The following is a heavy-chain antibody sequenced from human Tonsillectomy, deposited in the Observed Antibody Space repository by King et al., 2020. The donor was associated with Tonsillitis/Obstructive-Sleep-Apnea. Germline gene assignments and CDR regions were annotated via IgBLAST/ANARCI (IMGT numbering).Heavy chain of an antibody. Sequence: VQLVESGGGVVQPGRSLRLSCAASGFTFSSYGIHLVRQAPGKGLEWVAVIWYDGSTKYYADSGKGRFIISRDNSKNTLYLQMNSLRAEATAVYYCARGHQGSGGSCYVNYWGQGTLVTVSS. CDR3: ARGHQGSGGSCYVNY. CDR2: IWYDGSTK. CDR1: GFTFSSYG. D-gene: IGHD2-15*01. J-gene: IGHJ4*02. V-gene: IGHV3-33*01.